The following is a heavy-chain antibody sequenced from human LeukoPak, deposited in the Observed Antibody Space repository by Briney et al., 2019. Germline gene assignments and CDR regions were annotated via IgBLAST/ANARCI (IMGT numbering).Heavy chain of an antibody. J-gene: IGHJ5*02. CDR3: ARGGSRENWFDP. CDR2: MNPNSGNT. CDR1: GYTFTSYD. Sequence: ASVKVSCKASGYTFTSYDINWVRQATGQGLEWMGWMNPNSGNTGYAQKFQGRVTMTRNTSISTAYMELSSLRSEDTAVYYCARGGSRENWFDPWGQGTPVTVSS. V-gene: IGHV1-8*01.